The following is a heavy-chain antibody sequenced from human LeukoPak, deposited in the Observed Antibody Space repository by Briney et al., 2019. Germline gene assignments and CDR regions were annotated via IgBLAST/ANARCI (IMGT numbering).Heavy chain of an antibody. CDR3: ATGQGHGMDV. V-gene: IGHV3-74*01. CDR1: GFAFSSYW. D-gene: IGHD1-14*01. J-gene: IGHJ6*02. Sequence: GGSLRLSCEASGFAFSSYWMHWVRQVPGKGLVWVSRINSDGSSTSYADSVKGRFTISRDNAKNTLYLQMNSLRAEDTAVYYCATGQGHGMDVWGQGTTVTVSS. CDR2: INSDGSST.